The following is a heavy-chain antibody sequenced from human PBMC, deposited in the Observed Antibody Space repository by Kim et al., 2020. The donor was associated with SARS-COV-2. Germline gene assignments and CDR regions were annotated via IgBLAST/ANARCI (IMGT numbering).Heavy chain of an antibody. V-gene: IGHV4-59*01. CDR3: AREAGATSFDY. J-gene: IGHJ4*02. D-gene: IGHD1-26*01. Sequence: SETLSLTCIVSGGSISNYYWSWLRQPAGKGLEWVGYIYYSGTTYNTPSIKRRATISIDTSKNQFSLKLSSVTAADTAVYYCAREAGATSFDYWGQGTLLTVSS. CDR2: IYYSGTT. CDR1: GGSISNYY.